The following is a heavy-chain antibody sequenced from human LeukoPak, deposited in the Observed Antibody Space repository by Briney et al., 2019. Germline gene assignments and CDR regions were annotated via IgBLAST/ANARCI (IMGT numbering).Heavy chain of an antibody. D-gene: IGHD3-22*01. CDR2: IYYSGST. CDR3: ASYYYDSSGYYLDY. Sequence: SETLSLTCTVSGGSISSYYWSWIGQPPGKGLEWIGYIYYSGSTNYNPSLKSRVTISVDTSKNQFSLKLSSVTAADTAVYYCASYYYDSSGYYLDYWGQGTLVTVSS. J-gene: IGHJ4*02. CDR1: GGSISSYY. V-gene: IGHV4-59*01.